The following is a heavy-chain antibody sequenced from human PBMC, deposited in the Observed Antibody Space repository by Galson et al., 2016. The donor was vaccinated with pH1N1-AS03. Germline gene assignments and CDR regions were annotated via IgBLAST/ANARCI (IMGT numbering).Heavy chain of an antibody. CDR3: AKGNYQLLNYYYYMDV. CDR1: GSSFSTYA. CDR2: IIPVFGTT. J-gene: IGHJ6*03. Sequence: SVKVSCKASGSSFSTYAIAWVRQAPGQGLEWKGGIIPVFGTTSFAQKFQDRVSITADESTSTAFMELSSLRSEDTAVYYCAKGNYQLLNYYYYMDVWGKGTTVTVSS. V-gene: IGHV1-69*13. D-gene: IGHD2-2*01.